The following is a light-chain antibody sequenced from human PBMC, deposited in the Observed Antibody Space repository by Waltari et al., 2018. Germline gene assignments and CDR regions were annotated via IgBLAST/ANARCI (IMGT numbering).Light chain of an antibody. V-gene: IGLV1-44*01. J-gene: IGLJ2*01. Sequence: QSVLTQPPSASGTPGQRVPISFSGSSSNLGSNTVTWYQQLPGTAPKLLIYSNNQRPSGVPDRFSGSKSGTSASLAISGLQSEDEADYYCAAWDDSLNGVVFGGGTKLTVL. CDR3: AAWDDSLNGVV. CDR1: SSNLGSNT. CDR2: SNN.